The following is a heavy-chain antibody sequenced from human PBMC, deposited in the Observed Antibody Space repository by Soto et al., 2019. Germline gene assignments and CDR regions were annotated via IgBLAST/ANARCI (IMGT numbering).Heavy chain of an antibody. CDR1: EFNFSSYA. D-gene: IGHD6-6*01. J-gene: IGHJ5*02. CDR3: AKGEDSAAPSFDP. Sequence: PGGPLRHSYAASEFNFSSYAISWVRKAPGKGLEWVSAISGSGGSTYCAGSVKGRFTISRDNSKNTLYLQMNSLRAEDTAVYYCAKGEDSAAPSFDPWGQGTLVTVSS. V-gene: IGHV3-23*01. CDR2: ISGSGGST.